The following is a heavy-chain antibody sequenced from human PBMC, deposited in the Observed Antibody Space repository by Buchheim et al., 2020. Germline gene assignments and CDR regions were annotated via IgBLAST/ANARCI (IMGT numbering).Heavy chain of an antibody. CDR3: AKDSLFWSGYDRFDY. CDR2: ISGSSSHI. D-gene: IGHD3-3*01. CDR1: GFTFSNYN. J-gene: IGHJ4*02. V-gene: IGHV3-21*01. Sequence: VQLMESGGGLVNPGGSLRLACAASGFTFSNYNMHWVRQAPGKGLEWVSSISGSSSHIYHADSLRGRITISRDNAKNSLYLQMNSLRAEDTAVYYCAKDSLFWSGYDRFDYWGQGTL.